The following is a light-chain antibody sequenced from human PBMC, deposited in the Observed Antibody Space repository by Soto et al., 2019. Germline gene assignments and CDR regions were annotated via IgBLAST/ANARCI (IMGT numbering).Light chain of an antibody. CDR3: QQYGSSGT. V-gene: IGKV3-20*01. J-gene: IGKJ1*01. CDR1: QSVSNND. CDR2: GAS. Sequence: EIVLTQSPGTLSLSPGERATLSCRASQSVSNNDLAWYQQNPGQAPRLLIYGASNRATGIPDRFSGSGSGTYFTLTISRLEPEDFAVYYCQQYGSSGTFGQGTKVEIK.